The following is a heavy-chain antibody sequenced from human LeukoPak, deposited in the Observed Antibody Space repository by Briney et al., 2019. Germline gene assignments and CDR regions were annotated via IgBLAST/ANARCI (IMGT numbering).Heavy chain of an antibody. D-gene: IGHD3-10*01. Sequence: SETLSLTCTVSGGSISSSSYYWGWIRQPPGKGLEWIGSIYYSGSTYYNPSLKSRVTISVDTSKNQFSLKLSSVTAADTAVYYCVRVTMVRGVSYNWFDPWGQGTLVTVSS. V-gene: IGHV4-39*01. CDR1: GGSISSSSYY. J-gene: IGHJ5*02. CDR2: IYYSGST. CDR3: VRVTMVRGVSYNWFDP.